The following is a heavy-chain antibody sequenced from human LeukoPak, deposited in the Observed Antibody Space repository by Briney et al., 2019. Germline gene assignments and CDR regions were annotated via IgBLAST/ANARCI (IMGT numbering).Heavy chain of an antibody. J-gene: IGHJ6*03. D-gene: IGHD3-10*01. Sequence: GGSLRLSCAGSGFSFSSYSMKWVRQAPGKGLEWVSSTSSSRSDIYYADSVKGRFTISRDDAKNSLHLQMNRLRAEDTAIYYCARGGIIGRSYYYYYMDVWGKGTTVTVSS. CDR1: GFSFSSYS. CDR2: TSSSRSDI. V-gene: IGHV3-21*01. CDR3: ARGGIIGRSYYYYYMDV.